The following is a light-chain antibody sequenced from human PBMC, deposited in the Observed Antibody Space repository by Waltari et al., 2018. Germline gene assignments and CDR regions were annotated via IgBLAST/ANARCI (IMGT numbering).Light chain of an antibody. V-gene: IGKV1-39*01. CDR1: QSISSY. Sequence: DIQMTQSPSSLSASVGDRVTITCRASQSISSYLNWYQQKPGKAPDLLIYAASTLQSGVPSRFSGSVSGTDFTLTISSLQPEDFSTYYCQQSYTSPHTFGQGTKLEIK. J-gene: IGKJ2*01. CDR2: AAS. CDR3: QQSYTSPHT.